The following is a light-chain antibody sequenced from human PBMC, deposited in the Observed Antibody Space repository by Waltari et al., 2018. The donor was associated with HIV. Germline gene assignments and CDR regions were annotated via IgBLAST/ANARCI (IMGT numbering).Light chain of an antibody. V-gene: IGLV3-25*03. CDR1: ALPKQY. J-gene: IGLJ2*01. CDR3: QSADSRNTYVV. Sequence: SYELTQPPSVSVSPGQTARITCSGDALPKQYAYWYQQKPGQAPVLVIYKDSERPSGIPERFSGSTSGTTVTLTISGVQAEDEADYYCQSADSRNTYVVFGGGTKLTVL. CDR2: KDS.